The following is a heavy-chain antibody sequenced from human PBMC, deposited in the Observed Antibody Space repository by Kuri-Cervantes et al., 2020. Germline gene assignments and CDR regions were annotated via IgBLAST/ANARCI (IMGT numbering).Heavy chain of an antibody. CDR2: IFSNDEK. CDR1: GFSLSNARMG. V-gene: IGHV2-26*01. CDR3: AHRVVAAEIFDY. D-gene: IGHD2-15*01. J-gene: IGHJ4*02. Sequence: SGPTLVKPTETLTLTCTVSGFSLSNARMGASWIRQPPGKALEWLAHIFSNDEKSYTTSLKSRLTITKDTSKNQVVVTVTNMDPVDTATYYCAHRVVAAEIFDYWGQGTLVTVSS.